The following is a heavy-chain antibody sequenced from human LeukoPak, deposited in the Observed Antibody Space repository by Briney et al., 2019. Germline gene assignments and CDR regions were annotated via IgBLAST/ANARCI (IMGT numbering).Heavy chain of an antibody. V-gene: IGHV3-30-3*01. D-gene: IGHD3-10*01. CDR2: ISYDGSNK. CDR1: GFTFSSYA. CDR3: VRVRGAMEENWFDP. Sequence: GRSLRLSCAASGFTFSSYAMHWVRQAPGKGLEWVAVISYDGSNKYYADSVKGRFTISRDNAKNSLYLQMNSLRAEDTAVYYCVRVRGAMEENWFDPWGQGTLVTVSS. J-gene: IGHJ5*02.